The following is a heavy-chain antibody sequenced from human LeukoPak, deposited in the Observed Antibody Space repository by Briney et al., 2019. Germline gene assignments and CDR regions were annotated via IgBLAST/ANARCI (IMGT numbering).Heavy chain of an antibody. V-gene: IGHV4-59*12. Sequence: SETLSLTCTVSGGSISSYYWSWIRQPPGKGLEWIVYIYYSGSTNYNPSLKSRVTISVDTSKNQFSLKLSSVTAADTAEYYCAITEVVVPAARGFDPWGQGTLVTVSS. CDR3: AITEVVVPAARGFDP. D-gene: IGHD2-2*01. CDR2: IYYSGST. CDR1: GGSISSYY. J-gene: IGHJ5*02.